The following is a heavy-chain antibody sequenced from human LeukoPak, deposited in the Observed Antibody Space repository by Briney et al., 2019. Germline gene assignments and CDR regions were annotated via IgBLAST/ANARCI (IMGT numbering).Heavy chain of an antibody. Sequence: SETLSLTCTVSGGSISSYYWSWIRQPPGKGLERIGYIYYSGSTNYNPSLKSRVTISVDTSKNQFSLKLSSVSAADTAVYYCAKSSYSIFDYWGQGTLVTVSS. CDR2: IYYSGST. CDR3: AKSSYSIFDY. D-gene: IGHD5-18*01. J-gene: IGHJ4*02. V-gene: IGHV4-59*01. CDR1: GGSISSYY.